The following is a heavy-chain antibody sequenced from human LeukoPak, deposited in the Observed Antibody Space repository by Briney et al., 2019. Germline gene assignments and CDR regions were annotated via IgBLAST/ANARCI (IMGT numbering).Heavy chain of an antibody. CDR3: ARVSFGYSHSGLDY. CDR1: GYTFTGYY. CDR2: INPNSGGT. D-gene: IGHD6-13*01. Sequence: ASVKVSCKASGYTFTGYYMHWVRQAPGQGLEWMGRINPNSGGTNYAQKIQGRVTMTRDTSISTAYMELSRLRSDDTAVYYCARVSFGYSHSGLDYWGQGTLVTVSS. V-gene: IGHV1-2*06. J-gene: IGHJ4*02.